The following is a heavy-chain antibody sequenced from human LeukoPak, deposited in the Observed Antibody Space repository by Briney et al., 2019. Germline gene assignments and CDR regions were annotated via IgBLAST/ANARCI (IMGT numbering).Heavy chain of an antibody. Sequence: AGSLRLSCAASGFTFRSYGIHWVRQAPGKGLEWVAVVSYEGSNKYYADSVKGRFTISRDNSKNTLYVQMNSLRAEDTAVYYCAKERSYSGSYPSVFVFWGQGTLVTVSS. D-gene: IGHD1-26*01. V-gene: IGHV3-30*18. CDR1: GFTFRSYG. CDR3: AKERSYSGSYPSVFVF. J-gene: IGHJ4*02. CDR2: VSYEGSNK.